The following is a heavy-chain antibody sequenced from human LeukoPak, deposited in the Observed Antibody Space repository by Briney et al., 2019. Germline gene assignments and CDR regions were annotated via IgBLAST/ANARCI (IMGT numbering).Heavy chain of an antibody. V-gene: IGHV4-59*08. J-gene: IGHJ5*02. CDR2: IYYSGST. Sequence: SSETPSLTCSVSGGSISSYYWSWIRQPPGKGLEWIGYIYYSGSTNYNPSLKSRVTISVDTSKNQFSLKLSSVTAADTAVYYCATYKRGYSGYDRLDWFDPWGQGTLVTVSS. CDR1: GGSISSYY. D-gene: IGHD5-12*01. CDR3: ATYKRGYSGYDRLDWFDP.